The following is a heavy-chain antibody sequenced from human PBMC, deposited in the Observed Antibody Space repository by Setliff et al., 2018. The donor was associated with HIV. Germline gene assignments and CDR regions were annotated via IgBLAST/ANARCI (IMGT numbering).Heavy chain of an antibody. V-gene: IGHV4-39*01. J-gene: IGHJ4*02. D-gene: IGHD1-7*01. CDR1: GGSINSRSYS. CDR2: FYYTGST. CDR3: ARRGIIAGTTDF. Sequence: SETLSLTCTVSGGSINSRSYSWGWIRQPPGKGLEWIGSFYYTGSTYYNPSLRSRVTISVDTSKNQFSLKLSSVTAADTAVYYCARRGIIAGTTDFWGQGTPVTVSS.